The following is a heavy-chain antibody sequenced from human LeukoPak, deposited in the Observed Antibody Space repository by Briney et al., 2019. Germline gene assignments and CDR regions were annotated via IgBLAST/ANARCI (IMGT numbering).Heavy chain of an antibody. J-gene: IGHJ1*01. CDR3: ARGTRPITMVRNMIWVSGEYCQH. Sequence: SETLSLTCTVSGTSISSGAYSWSWIRQPPGKGLEWIGEINHSGSTNYNPSLKSRVTISVDTSKNQFSLKLSSVTAADTAVYYCARGTRPITMVRNMIWVSGEYCQHWGQGTPVTVSS. V-gene: IGHV4-39*07. CDR1: GTSISSGAYS. CDR2: INHSGST. D-gene: IGHD3-10*01.